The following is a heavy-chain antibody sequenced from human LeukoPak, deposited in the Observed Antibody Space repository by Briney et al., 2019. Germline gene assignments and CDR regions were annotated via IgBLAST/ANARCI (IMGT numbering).Heavy chain of an antibody. J-gene: IGHJ4*02. CDR3: AKDKDYYGSGSFDY. CDR1: GFTFSSYA. CDR2: ISGSGGST. Sequence: AGGSLRLSCAASGFTFSSYAMSWVRQAPGKGLEWVSAISGSGGSTYYADSVKGRLTISRGNSKNTLYLQMNSLRAEDTAVYYCAKDKDYYGSGSFDYWGQGTLVTVSS. V-gene: IGHV3-23*01. D-gene: IGHD3-10*01.